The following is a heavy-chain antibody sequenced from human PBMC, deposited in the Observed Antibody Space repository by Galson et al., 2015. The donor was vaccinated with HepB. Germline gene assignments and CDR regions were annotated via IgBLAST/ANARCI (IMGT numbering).Heavy chain of an antibody. D-gene: IGHD2-2*01. CDR2: ISWNSGSI. CDR3: AKDIGGGSTSSTLDP. J-gene: IGHJ5*02. Sequence: SLRLSCAASGFTFDDYAMHWVQQAPGKGLEWVSGISWNSGSIGYADSVKGRFTISRDDAKNSLYLQMNSLRAEDTALYYCAKDIGGGSTSSTLDPWGQGTLVTVSS. CDR1: GFTFDDYA. V-gene: IGHV3-9*01.